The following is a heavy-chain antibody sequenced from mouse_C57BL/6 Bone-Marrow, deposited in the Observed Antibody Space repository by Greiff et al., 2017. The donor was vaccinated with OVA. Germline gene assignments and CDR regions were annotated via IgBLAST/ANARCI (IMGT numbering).Heavy chain of an antibody. V-gene: IGHV1-80*01. CDR3: ARMGYYYGSSYLDY. J-gene: IGHJ2*01. Sequence: QVQLQQSGAELVKPGASVKISCKASGYAFSSYWMNWVKQRPGKGLAWIGQIYPGDGDTNYNGKFKGKATLTADKSSSTAYMQLSSLTSEDSAVYFCARMGYYYGSSYLDYWGQGTTLTVSS. CDR2: IYPGDGDT. D-gene: IGHD1-1*01. CDR1: GYAFSSYW.